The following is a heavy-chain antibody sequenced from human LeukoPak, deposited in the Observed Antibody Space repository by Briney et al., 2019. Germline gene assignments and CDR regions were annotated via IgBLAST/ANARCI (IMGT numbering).Heavy chain of an antibody. D-gene: IGHD3-22*01. CDR1: GFTFSSYW. CDR3: ARETSITMIVVVITTAGYFDY. J-gene: IGHJ4*02. CDR2: IKQDGSEK. Sequence: GGSLRLSCAASGFTFSSYWMSWVRQAPGKGLEWVANIKQDGSEKYYVDSVKGRFTISRDNAKNSLYLQMNSLRAEDTAVYYCARETSITMIVVVITTAGYFDYWGRGTLVTVSS. V-gene: IGHV3-7*01.